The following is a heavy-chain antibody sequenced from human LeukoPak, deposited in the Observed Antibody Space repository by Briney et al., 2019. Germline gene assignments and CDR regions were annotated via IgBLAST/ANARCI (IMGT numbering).Heavy chain of an antibody. D-gene: IGHD5-24*01. CDR3: ARGGFGYNPLDY. Sequence: ASVKVSCKASGYTFTSYDMNWVRQATGQVLEWMGWMNPNSGNTGYAQKFQGRVTMTRNTSISTAYMELSSLRSEDTAVYYCARGGFGYNPLDYWGQGTLVTASS. V-gene: IGHV1-8*01. CDR1: GYTFTSYD. CDR2: MNPNSGNT. J-gene: IGHJ4*02.